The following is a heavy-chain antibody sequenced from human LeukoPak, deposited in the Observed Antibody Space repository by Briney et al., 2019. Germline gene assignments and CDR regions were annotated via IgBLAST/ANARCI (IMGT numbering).Heavy chain of an antibody. CDR1: GFTFGDYG. CDR2: IRSKPYGGTT. CDR3: SRPKYYYDSSLN. J-gene: IGHJ4*02. V-gene: IGHV3-49*03. D-gene: IGHD3-22*01. Sequence: GGSLRLSCKASGFTFGDYGMSWFRQAPGKGLEWVGFIRSKPYGGTTEYAASVKGRFTISRDDSKSIAYLQMNSLKTEDTAVYYCSRPKYYYDSSLNWGQGTLVTVSS.